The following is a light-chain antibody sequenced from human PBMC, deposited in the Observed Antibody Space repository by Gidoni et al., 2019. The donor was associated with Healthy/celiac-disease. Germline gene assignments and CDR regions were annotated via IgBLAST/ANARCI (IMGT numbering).Light chain of an antibody. CDR3: QQYGSSPLT. CDR1: QSVSSSY. V-gene: IGKV3-20*01. Sequence: EIVLTQSPGTLSLSPGERATLSCRASQSVSSSYLACYQQKPGQAPRRLIYGASSRATGIPDRFSGSGSGTDFTLTISRLEPEDLAVYYWQQYGSSPLTFGGGTKVEIK. CDR2: GAS. J-gene: IGKJ4*01.